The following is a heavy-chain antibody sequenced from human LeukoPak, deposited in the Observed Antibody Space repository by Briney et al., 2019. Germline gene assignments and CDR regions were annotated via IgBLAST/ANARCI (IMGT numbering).Heavy chain of an antibody. Sequence: SGPTLVKPTQTLTLTCTFSGFSLSTNDLNVGWIRQPPGKALEWLALIYWDDDRRYSPALRSRLTITKDTSENQVVLTMTNMDPVDTATYYCAHARLRPGDDAFDIWGQGTMVTVSS. V-gene: IGHV2-5*02. CDR1: GFSLSTNDLN. CDR2: IYWDDDR. J-gene: IGHJ3*02. D-gene: IGHD5-12*01. CDR3: AHARLRPGDDAFDI.